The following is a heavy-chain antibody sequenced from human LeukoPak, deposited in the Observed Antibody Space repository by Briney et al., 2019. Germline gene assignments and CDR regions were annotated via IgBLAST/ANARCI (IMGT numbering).Heavy chain of an antibody. J-gene: IGHJ4*02. CDR2: IYPGDSDT. D-gene: IGHD2-21*01. Sequence: GESLNISWKGSGYSFTSYWIGWVRQMPGKGLEGMGIIYPGDSDTRYSPSFQGQVTISADKSISTAYLQWSSLKASDTATYYCATARDAYCGGDCLFDYWGQGTLVTVSS. CDR3: ATARDAYCGGDCLFDY. V-gene: IGHV5-51*01. CDR1: GYSFTSYW.